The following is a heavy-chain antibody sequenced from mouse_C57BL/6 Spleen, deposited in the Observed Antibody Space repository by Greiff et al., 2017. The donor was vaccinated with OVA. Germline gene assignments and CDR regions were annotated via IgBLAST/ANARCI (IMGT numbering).Heavy chain of an antibody. Sequence: VQLQQSGAELVKPGASVKMSCKASGYTFTSYWITWVKQRPGQGLEWIGDIYPGSGSTNYNEKFKSKATLTVDTSSSTAYMQLSSLTSEDSAVYYCARCSSGGGYYAMDYWGQGTSVTVSS. V-gene: IGHV1-55*01. D-gene: IGHD3-2*02. CDR2: IYPGSGST. J-gene: IGHJ4*01. CDR3: ARCSSGGGYYAMDY. CDR1: GYTFTSYW.